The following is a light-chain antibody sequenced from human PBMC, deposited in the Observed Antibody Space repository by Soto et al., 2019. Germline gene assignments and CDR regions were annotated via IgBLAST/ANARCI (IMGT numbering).Light chain of an antibody. J-gene: IGKJ2*01. Sequence: AIRMTQSPASLSGCTVDRVTITCRASQGISSYLAWYQQKPGKAPKLLIYAASTLQSGVPSRFSGSGSGTDFTLTISCLQSEDFATYYCQQYYSYPPTSGQGTKVDIK. CDR1: QGISSY. CDR2: AAS. CDR3: QQYYSYPPT. V-gene: IGKV1-8*01.